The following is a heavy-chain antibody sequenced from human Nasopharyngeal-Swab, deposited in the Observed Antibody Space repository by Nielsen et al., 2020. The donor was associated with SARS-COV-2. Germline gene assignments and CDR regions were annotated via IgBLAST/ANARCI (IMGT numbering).Heavy chain of an antibody. J-gene: IGHJ5*02. CDR3: ARMIPERRGYYDFWSGYLGWFDP. D-gene: IGHD3-3*01. CDR2: INPSGGST. CDR1: GYTFTSYY. Sequence: ASVKVSCKASGYTFTSYYMHWVRQAPGQGLEWMGIINPSGGSTSYAQKFQGRVTMTRDTSTSTVYVELSSLRSEDTAVYYCARMIPERRGYYDFWSGYLGWFDPWGQGTLVTVSS. V-gene: IGHV1-46*01.